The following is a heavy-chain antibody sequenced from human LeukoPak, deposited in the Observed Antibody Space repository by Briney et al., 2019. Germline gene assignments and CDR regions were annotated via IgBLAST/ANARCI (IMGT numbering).Heavy chain of an antibody. V-gene: IGHV3-30-3*01. CDR3: ARDSDLNGSYDY. Sequence: GGSLRLSCAASGFTFSSYAMHWVRQAPGKGLEWVALISYDGSYKYYADSVKGRFTISRDNSKNTLYLQMNSLRAEDTAVYYCARDSDLNGSYDYWGQGTLVTVSS. D-gene: IGHD1-26*01. CDR2: ISYDGSYK. CDR1: GFTFSSYA. J-gene: IGHJ4*02.